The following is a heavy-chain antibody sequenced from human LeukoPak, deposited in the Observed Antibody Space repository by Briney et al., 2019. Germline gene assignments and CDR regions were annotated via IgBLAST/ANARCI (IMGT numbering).Heavy chain of an antibody. CDR1: GFTFGDYY. D-gene: IGHD6-13*01. V-gene: IGHV3-11*01. J-gene: IGHJ6*03. Sequence: GGSLRLSCAASGFTFGDYYMSWIRQAPGKGLEWVSYISSSGSTIYYADSVKGRFTISRDNAKNSLYLQMNSLRAEDTAVYYCAREIISSSWGYYYMDVWGKGTTVTISS. CDR2: ISSSGSTI. CDR3: AREIISSSWGYYYMDV.